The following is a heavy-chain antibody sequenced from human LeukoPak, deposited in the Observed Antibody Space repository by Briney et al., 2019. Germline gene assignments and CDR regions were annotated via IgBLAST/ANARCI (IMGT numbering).Heavy chain of an antibody. J-gene: IGHJ4*02. Sequence: SETLSLTCTVSGGSISSNYWSWIRQPPGKGLEWIGCIYYSGGTNYNPSLKSRVTISRNTSKNQFSLKLTSVTAADTAVYYCAREGGPYRPLDYSGQGTLVTVSS. CDR2: IYYSGGT. V-gene: IGHV4-59*12. CDR1: GGSISSNY. CDR3: AREGGPYRPLDY.